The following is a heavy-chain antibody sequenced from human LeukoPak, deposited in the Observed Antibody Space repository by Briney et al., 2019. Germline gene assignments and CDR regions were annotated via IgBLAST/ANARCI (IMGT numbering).Heavy chain of an antibody. Sequence: GGSLRLSCAASGFTFSSYAMHWVRQAPGKGLEWVAVISYDGSNKYYADSVKGRFTISRDNSKNTLYLQMNSLRAEDTAVYYCADGVHFDYWGQGTLVTVSS. J-gene: IGHJ4*02. CDR1: GFTFSSYA. CDR3: ADGVHFDY. V-gene: IGHV3-30-3*01. CDR2: ISYDGSNK. D-gene: IGHD4-17*01.